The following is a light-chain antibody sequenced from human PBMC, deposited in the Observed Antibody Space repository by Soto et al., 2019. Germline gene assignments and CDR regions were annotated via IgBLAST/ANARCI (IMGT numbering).Light chain of an antibody. V-gene: IGKV1-33*01. CDR3: QQYDNFPFT. CDR2: DAS. J-gene: IGKJ3*01. Sequence: DIQMTQSPSSLSASVGDRVTITCQASQDIKSNLNWFQQKSGKAPRLLVYDASNLEPGVSSRFSASGSGTDFTFTIRSLQPEDTATYFCQQYDNFPFTFGPGTKVEI. CDR1: QDIKSN.